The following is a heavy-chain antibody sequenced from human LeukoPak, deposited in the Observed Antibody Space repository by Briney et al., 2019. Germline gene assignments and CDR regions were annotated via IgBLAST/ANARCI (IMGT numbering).Heavy chain of an antibody. Sequence: GESLKISCKGSGYSFTSYWIGWVRQMPGKGLEWMGIIYPGDSDTRYGPSFQGQVTISADKSISTAYLQWSSLKASDTAMYYCASTKRSGWYFPYFDYWGQGTLVTVSS. CDR1: GYSFTSYW. D-gene: IGHD6-19*01. CDR2: IYPGDSDT. V-gene: IGHV5-51*01. CDR3: ASTKRSGWYFPYFDY. J-gene: IGHJ4*02.